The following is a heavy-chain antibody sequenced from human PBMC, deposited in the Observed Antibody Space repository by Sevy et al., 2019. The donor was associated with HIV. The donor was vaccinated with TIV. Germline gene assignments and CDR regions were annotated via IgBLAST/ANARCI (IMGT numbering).Heavy chain of an antibody. V-gene: IGHV4-59*01. Sequence: SEILSLTCTVTGDSMNTYYWAWIRQPPGKSLEWVGYILYSGSTEYSPSLKSRVTMALDKSKNEVSLRLSSVTAADTAIYYCARLVAGDNWFDPWGQGRLVTVSS. CDR2: ILYSGST. CDR3: ARLVAGDNWFDP. CDR1: GDSMNTYY. D-gene: IGHD2-8*02. J-gene: IGHJ5*02.